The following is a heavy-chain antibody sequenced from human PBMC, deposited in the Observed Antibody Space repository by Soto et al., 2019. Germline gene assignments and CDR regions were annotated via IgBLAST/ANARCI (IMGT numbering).Heavy chain of an antibody. J-gene: IGHJ4*02. V-gene: IGHV4-59*12. Sequence: SETLSLTCTVSRGFINNSYWTWIRQPPGKRLEWIGYIHYTGTTNHNPSLKSRVTISVDRSKIQFSLKLSSVTAADTSVYYCASLPSYCGQRSSDTGSS. CDR3: ASLPSY. CDR1: RGFINNSY. CDR2: IHYTGTT.